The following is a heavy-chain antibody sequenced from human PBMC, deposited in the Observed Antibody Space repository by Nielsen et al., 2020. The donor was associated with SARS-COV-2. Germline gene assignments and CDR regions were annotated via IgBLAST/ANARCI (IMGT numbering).Heavy chain of an antibody. D-gene: IGHD4-23*01. J-gene: IGHJ4*02. Sequence: GESLKISCAASGFTFSAYAMIWVRQAAGKGLEWVSAVSGDVAHTTYYADSVKGRFTISRDNSKNTLYLQMNGLRAEDTAVYYCARRGGGNAWYYFDFWGQGTRVTVSS. CDR3: ARRGGGNAWYYFDF. CDR2: VSGDVAHTT. V-gene: IGHV3-23*01. CDR1: GFTFSAYA.